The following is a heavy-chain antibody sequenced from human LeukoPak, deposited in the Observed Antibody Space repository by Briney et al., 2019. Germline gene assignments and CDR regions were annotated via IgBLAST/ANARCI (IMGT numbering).Heavy chain of an antibody. D-gene: IGHD6-6*01. CDR3: ARDRIAARPVSEVFDY. J-gene: IGHJ4*02. Sequence: TGGSLRLSCAASGFTFSSYAMHWVRQAPGKGLEWVAVISYDGSNKYYADSVKGRFTISRDNSKNTLYLQMNSLRAEDTAVYYCARDRIAARPVSEVFDYWGQGTPVTASS. V-gene: IGHV3-30*04. CDR2: ISYDGSNK. CDR1: GFTFSSYA.